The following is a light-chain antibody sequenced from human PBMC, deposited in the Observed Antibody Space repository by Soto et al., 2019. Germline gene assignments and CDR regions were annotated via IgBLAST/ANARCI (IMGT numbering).Light chain of an antibody. V-gene: IGKV1-39*01. CDR3: QEGSTLLT. CDR2: GAS. Sequence: DIQMPQSPSSLSTSVGDRVTITCRTSQSVSTYLNWYQQRPGTAPKLLIYGASSLQSGVPSRFSSSGSGTPFTLTISSLQPEDFATYYCQEGSTLLTFGGGTKVEIK. J-gene: IGKJ4*01. CDR1: QSVSTY.